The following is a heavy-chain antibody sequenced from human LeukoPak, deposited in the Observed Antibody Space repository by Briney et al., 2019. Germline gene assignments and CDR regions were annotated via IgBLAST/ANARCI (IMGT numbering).Heavy chain of an antibody. V-gene: IGHV4-4*07. J-gene: IGHJ4*02. CDR3: VRMSDHQFQD. CDR2: MYRGNNV. CDR1: GVSISSYY. Sequence: SETLSLTCTVSGVSISSYYWSWIRQTAGNRLEYIGRMYRGNNVNNNPSLRGRVSVSIDRYQNHFTLRLTSVTVADTAVYFCVRMSDHQFQDWGQGILVTVSS. D-gene: IGHD1-14*01.